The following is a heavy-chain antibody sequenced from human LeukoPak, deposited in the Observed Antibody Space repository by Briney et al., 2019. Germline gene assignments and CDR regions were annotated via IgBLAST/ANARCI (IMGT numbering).Heavy chain of an antibody. CDR1: GFTVSNNR. CDR3: ARDLSSDY. CDR2: IYSDGNT. Sequence: GGSLRLSCAASGFTVSNNRLSWVRQAPGMGLEWVSTIYSDGNTYYPDSVKGRFTISRDNAKNTVYLQMNNLRVEDTAVYYCARDLSSDYWGQGTQVTVFS. J-gene: IGHJ4*02. D-gene: IGHD2/OR15-2a*01. V-gene: IGHV3-53*01.